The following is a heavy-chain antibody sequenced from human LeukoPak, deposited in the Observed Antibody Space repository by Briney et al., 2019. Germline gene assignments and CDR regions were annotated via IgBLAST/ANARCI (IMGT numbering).Heavy chain of an antibody. Sequence: GASVKVSCKASGGTFSSYAISWVRQAPGQGLEWMGGIIPIFCTANYAQKFQGRVTITTDESTSTAYMELSSLRSGDTAVYYCARGLHPGTDSYGSGYWGQGTLVTVSS. CDR2: IIPIFCTA. V-gene: IGHV1-69*05. CDR3: ARGLHPGTDSYGSGY. CDR1: GGTFSSYA. D-gene: IGHD3-10*01. J-gene: IGHJ4*02.